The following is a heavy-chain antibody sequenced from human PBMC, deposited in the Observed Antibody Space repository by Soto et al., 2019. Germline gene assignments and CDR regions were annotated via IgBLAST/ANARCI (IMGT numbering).Heavy chain of an antibody. CDR3: ASDKGDYFDY. Sequence: LRLSCAASGFTFSSYAMHWVRQAPGKGLEWVAVISYDGSNKYYTDSVKGRFTISRDNSKNTLYLQMNSLRAEDTAVYYCASDKGDYFDYWGQGTLVTVSS. V-gene: IGHV3-30-3*01. J-gene: IGHJ4*02. CDR1: GFTFSSYA. CDR2: ISYDGSNK.